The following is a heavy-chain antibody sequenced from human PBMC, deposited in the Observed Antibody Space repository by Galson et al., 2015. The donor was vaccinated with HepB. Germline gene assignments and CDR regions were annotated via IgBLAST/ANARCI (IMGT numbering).Heavy chain of an antibody. CDR3: ARGPIGYYYFDL. CDR1: GFTFNHYD. Sequence: SLRLSCAASGFTFNHYDMHWVRQVTGKGLEWVSALGSAGDPYYPGSVRGRFTTSRDDAKSSLYLQMSSLRAGETAVYYCARGPIGYYYFDLWGRGTLVTVSS. J-gene: IGHJ2*01. V-gene: IGHV3-13*05. D-gene: IGHD5-18*01. CDR2: LGSAGDP.